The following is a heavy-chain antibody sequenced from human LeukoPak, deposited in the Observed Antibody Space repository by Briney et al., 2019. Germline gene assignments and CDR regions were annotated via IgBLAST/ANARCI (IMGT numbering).Heavy chain of an antibody. D-gene: IGHD6-19*01. CDR1: GGTFSSYA. V-gene: IGHV1-69*13. CDR3: ARVLIAVAHHDAFDI. J-gene: IGHJ3*02. CDR2: IIPIFGTA. Sequence: EASVKVSCKASGGTFSSYAISWVRQAPGQGLEWMGGIIPIFGTANYAQKFQGRVTITADESTSTAHMELSSLRSEDTAVYYCARVLIAVAHHDAFDIWGQGTMVTVSS.